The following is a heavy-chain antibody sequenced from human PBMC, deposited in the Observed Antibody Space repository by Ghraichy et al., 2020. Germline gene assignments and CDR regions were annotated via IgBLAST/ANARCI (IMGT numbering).Heavy chain of an antibody. D-gene: IGHD2-15*01. J-gene: IGHJ6*03. CDR3: SRGPRLYCSGGSCYVSFNYYYM. CDR2: IYSGGST. Sequence: IYSGGSTYYADSVKGRFTISRDNSKNTLYLQMNSLRAEDTAVYYCSRGPRLYCSGGSCYVSFNYYYM. V-gene: IGHV3-53*01.